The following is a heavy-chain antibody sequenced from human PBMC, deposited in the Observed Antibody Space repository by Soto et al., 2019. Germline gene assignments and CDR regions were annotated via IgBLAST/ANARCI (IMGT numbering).Heavy chain of an antibody. CDR1: GFTFSSYA. Sequence: PGGSLRLSCAACGFTFSSYAMSWVRQAPGKGLEWVSAISGSGGSTYYADSVKGRFTISRDNSKNTLYLQMNSLRAEDTAVYYCAKDQSSGWSGGAFDIWGQGTIVTVSS. J-gene: IGHJ3*02. D-gene: IGHD6-19*01. CDR2: ISGSGGST. CDR3: AKDQSSGWSGGAFDI. V-gene: IGHV3-23*01.